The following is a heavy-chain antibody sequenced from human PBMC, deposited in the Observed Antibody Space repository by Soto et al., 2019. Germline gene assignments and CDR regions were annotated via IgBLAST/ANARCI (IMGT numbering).Heavy chain of an antibody. J-gene: IGHJ3*02. CDR2: ISWNSGSI. D-gene: IGHD2-8*01. CDR1: GFTFDDYD. Sequence: EVQLVESGGGLVQPGRSLRLSCAASGFTFDDYDMHWVRQAPGKGLEWVSGISWNSGSIGYADSVKGRFTISRDNAKNSLYLQMNSLRAEDTAVYYCAKEVRMGRAAFDIWGQGTMVTVSS. CDR3: AKEVRMGRAAFDI. V-gene: IGHV3-9*01.